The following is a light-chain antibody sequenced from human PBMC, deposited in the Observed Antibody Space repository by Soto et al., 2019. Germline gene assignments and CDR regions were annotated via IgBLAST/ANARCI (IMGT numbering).Light chain of an antibody. V-gene: IGKV3-20*01. CDR3: HHYGSTLLP. Sequence: EIVLTQSPGTLSLSPGERATLSCRASQSVSSSYLAWYQQKPGQAPRLLIYGASKRTTGVPDRFSGSGSDTEFTLIISRLEPEDFAVYYCHHYGSTLLPFGGGTKVDIK. J-gene: IGKJ4*01. CDR1: QSVSSSY. CDR2: GAS.